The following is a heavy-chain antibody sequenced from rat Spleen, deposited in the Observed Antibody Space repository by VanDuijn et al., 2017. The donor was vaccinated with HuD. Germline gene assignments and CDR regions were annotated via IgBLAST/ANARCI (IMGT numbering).Heavy chain of an antibody. D-gene: IGHD1-9*01. CDR2: IWGDGIS. CDR1: GFSLNNYG. V-gene: IGHV2S61*01. CDR3: ARGRTYYGYDY. Sequence: QVQLKESGPGLVQPSQTLSLTCSVSGFSLNNYGVLWVRQPPGKGLDWMGVIWGDGISNYNSALKSRLSISRGTSKSQVYLKMNNLQTEDTAMYFCARGRTYYGYDYWGQGVMVTVSS. J-gene: IGHJ2*01.